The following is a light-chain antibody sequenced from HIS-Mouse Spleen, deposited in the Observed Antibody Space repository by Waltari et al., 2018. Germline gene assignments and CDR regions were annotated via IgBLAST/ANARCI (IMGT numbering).Light chain of an antibody. Sequence: QSALTQPASVSGSPGQSITIPCPGTSSDVSSYNLVSWYQQHPGKAPKLMIYEGSKRPSGVSNRFSGSKSGNTASLTISGLQAEDEADYYCCSYAGSSTWVFGGGTKLTVL. CDR3: CSYAGSSTWV. CDR1: SSDVSSYNL. CDR2: EGS. J-gene: IGLJ3*02. V-gene: IGLV2-23*01.